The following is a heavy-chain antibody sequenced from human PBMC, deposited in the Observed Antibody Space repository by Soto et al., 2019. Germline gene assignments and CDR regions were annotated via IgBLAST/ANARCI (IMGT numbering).Heavy chain of an antibody. Sequence: SETLSLTCTVSGGSISSSSYYWGWIRQPPGKGLEWIGTIYYSGSTYYNPSLKSRVTISVDTSKNQFSLKLNSVTAADTAVYYCARRLYYDSSGFEGVGMDVLGQGTSVT. D-gene: IGHD3-22*01. CDR2: IYYSGST. CDR1: GGSISSSSYY. CDR3: ARRLYYDSSGFEGVGMDV. J-gene: IGHJ6*02. V-gene: IGHV4-39*01.